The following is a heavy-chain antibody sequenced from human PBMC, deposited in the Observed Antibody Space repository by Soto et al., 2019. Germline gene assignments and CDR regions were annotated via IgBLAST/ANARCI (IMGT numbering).Heavy chain of an antibody. Sequence: GGSLRLSCAASGFTFSSYWMSWVRQAPGKGLEWVANIKRDGSEKYYVDSVKGRFTISRDNAKNSLYLQMNSLRAEDTAVYYCARGMDSGYDWITFGGVIVPFDYWGQGTLVTVSS. CDR1: GFTFSSYW. V-gene: IGHV3-7*01. CDR3: ARGMDSGYDWITFGGVIVPFDY. CDR2: IKRDGSEK. D-gene: IGHD3-16*02. J-gene: IGHJ4*02.